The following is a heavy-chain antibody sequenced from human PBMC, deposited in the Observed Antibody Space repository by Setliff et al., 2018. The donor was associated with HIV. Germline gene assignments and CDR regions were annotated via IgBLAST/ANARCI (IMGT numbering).Heavy chain of an antibody. J-gene: IGHJ4*02. CDR1: GFTFSSYS. D-gene: IGHD3-22*01. V-gene: IGHV3-21*01. Sequence: LRLSCAPSGFTFSSYSMNWVRQAPGKGLEWVSSISSSSSYIYYADSVKGRFTISRDNAKNSLYLQMDSLRAEDTAVYYCARGAPTMLIVVVNLDYWGPGTLVTVSS. CDR2: ISSSSSYI. CDR3: ARGAPTMLIVVVNLDY.